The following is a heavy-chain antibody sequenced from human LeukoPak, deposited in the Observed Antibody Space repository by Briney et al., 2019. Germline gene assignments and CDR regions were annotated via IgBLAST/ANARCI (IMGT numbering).Heavy chain of an antibody. CDR1: GFTVSSNY. CDR2: IYSGGST. CDR3: ARDSYSGVFFDY. J-gene: IGHJ4*02. Sequence: GGSLRLSCAASGFTVSSNYMSWVRQAPGKGLEWVSVIYSGGSTYYADSVKGRFTISRDNSKNTLYLQMNSLRAEDTAVYYCARDSYSGVFFDYWGQGTLVTVSS. V-gene: IGHV3-53*01. D-gene: IGHD1-26*01.